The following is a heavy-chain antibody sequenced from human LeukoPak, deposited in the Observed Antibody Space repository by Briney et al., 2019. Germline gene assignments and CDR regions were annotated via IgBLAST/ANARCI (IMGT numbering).Heavy chain of an antibody. D-gene: IGHD3-10*02. J-gene: IGHJ6*04. V-gene: IGHV4-39*01. CDR1: GGSISSSSYY. CDR3: AELGITMIGGV. CDR2: IYYSGST. Sequence: SETLSLTCTVSGGSISSSSYYWGWIRQPPGKGLEWIGSIYYSGSTYYNPSLKSRVTISADTSKNQFSLKLSSVTATDTAVYYCAELGITMIGGVWGKGTTVTISS.